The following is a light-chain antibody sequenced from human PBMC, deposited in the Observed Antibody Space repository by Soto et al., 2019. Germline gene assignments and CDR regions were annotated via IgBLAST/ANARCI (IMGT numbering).Light chain of an antibody. J-gene: IGKJ4*01. Sequence: EIVMTQSPATLSVSPGERATLSCRASQSVSSNLAWYQQKPGQAPRLLIYGASTRATGIPARFSGSGSGTEFTLTISSLQSEEFAVYYCQQYNNWPLTTFGGGTKVEIK. CDR1: QSVSSN. CDR3: QQYNNWPLTT. CDR2: GAS. V-gene: IGKV3D-15*01.